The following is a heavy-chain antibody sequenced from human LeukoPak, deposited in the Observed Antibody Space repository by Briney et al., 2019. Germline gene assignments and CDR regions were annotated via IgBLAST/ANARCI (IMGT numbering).Heavy chain of an antibody. CDR3: ARDMYYDSSGYPY. Sequence: ASVKVSCKASGYTFTGYYMHRVRQAPGQGLEWMGWINPNSGGTNYAQKFQGRVTMTRDTSISTAYMELSRLRSDDTVVYYCARDMYYDSSGYPYWGQGTLVTVSS. V-gene: IGHV1-2*02. CDR1: GYTFTGYY. CDR2: INPNSGGT. D-gene: IGHD3-22*01. J-gene: IGHJ4*02.